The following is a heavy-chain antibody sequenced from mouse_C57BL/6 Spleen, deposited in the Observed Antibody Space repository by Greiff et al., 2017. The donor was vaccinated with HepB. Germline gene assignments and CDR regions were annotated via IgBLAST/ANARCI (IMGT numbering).Heavy chain of an antibody. CDR1: GYTFTSYD. CDR2: IYPRDGST. J-gene: IGHJ4*01. Sequence: VKLMESGPELVKPGASVKLSCKASGYTFTSYDINWVKQRPGQGLEWIGWIYPRDGSTKYNEKFKGKATLTVDTSSSTAYMELHSLTSEDSAVYFCAKEAYGNYGAMDYWGQGTSVTVSS. V-gene: IGHV1-85*01. D-gene: IGHD2-10*02. CDR3: AKEAYGNYGAMDY.